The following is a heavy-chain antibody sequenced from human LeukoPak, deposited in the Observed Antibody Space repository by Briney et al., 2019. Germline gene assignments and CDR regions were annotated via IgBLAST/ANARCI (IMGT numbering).Heavy chain of an antibody. V-gene: IGHV7-4-1*02. Sequence: GASVKVSCKASGYTFTSYAMNWVRQAPGQGLEWMGWINTNTGNPTYAQGFTGRFVFSLDTSVSTAYLQISSLKAEDTAVYYCARSPDSSWTLYYFDYWGQGTLVTVSS. CDR2: INTNTGNP. CDR1: GYTFTSYA. CDR3: ARSPDSSWTLYYFDY. D-gene: IGHD6-13*01. J-gene: IGHJ4*02.